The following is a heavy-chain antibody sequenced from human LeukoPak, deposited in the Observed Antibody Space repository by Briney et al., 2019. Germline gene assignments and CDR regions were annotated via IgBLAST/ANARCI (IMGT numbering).Heavy chain of an antibody. CDR1: GVIFSSYN. D-gene: IGHD3-22*01. V-gene: IGHV3-21*01. CDR2: ISSSSTYI. Sequence: PGGSLRLSCADSGVIFSSYNMNWVRQAPGKGLEWVSSISSSSTYIYYADSVKGRFTISGDNAKKALYLQMSSLRAEDTAVYYCARSNYDSSGCSRDAFDIWGQGTMVTVSS. J-gene: IGHJ3*02. CDR3: ARSNYDSSGCSRDAFDI.